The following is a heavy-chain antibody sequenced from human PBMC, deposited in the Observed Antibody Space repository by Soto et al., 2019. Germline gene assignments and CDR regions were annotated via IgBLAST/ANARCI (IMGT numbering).Heavy chain of an antibody. V-gene: IGHV3-23*01. Sequence: PGGSLRLSCAASGFTFSSYAMSWVRQAPGKGLEWVSAISGSGGSTYYADSVKGRFTISRDNSKNTLYLQMNSLRAEDTAVYYCAKGGQYYYDSSGYYGGYFDYWGQGTLVTVSS. CDR1: GFTFSSYA. CDR2: ISGSGGST. J-gene: IGHJ4*02. CDR3: AKGGQYYYDSSGYYGGYFDY. D-gene: IGHD3-22*01.